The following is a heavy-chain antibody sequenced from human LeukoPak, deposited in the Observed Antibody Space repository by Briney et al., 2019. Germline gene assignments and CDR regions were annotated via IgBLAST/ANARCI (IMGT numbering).Heavy chain of an antibody. V-gene: IGHV4-31*03. Sequence: SETLSLTCTVSGGSINSGGYYWSWIRQYPGKGLEWIGYIYYSGSTYYNPSLKSRFSISVDTSKNQFTLKVSSVTAADTAMYYCARGKFYLDSWGQGTLVTVSS. CDR2: IYYSGST. CDR3: ARGKFYLDS. CDR1: GGSINSGGYY. J-gene: IGHJ4*02.